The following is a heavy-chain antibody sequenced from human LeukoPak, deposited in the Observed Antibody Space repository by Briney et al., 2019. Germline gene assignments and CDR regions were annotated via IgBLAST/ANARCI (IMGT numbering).Heavy chain of an antibody. CDR1: GFTFSDYY. CDR3: ATGYRSGWY. Sequence: KPGGSLRLSCAASGFTFSDYYMSWLRQAPGKGLEWVSYISSGSITVYYADSVKGRFTVSRDNAKNSLYLRMNSLRAEDTAVYYCATGYRSGWYWGQGTLVTVSS. V-gene: IGHV3-11*01. J-gene: IGHJ4*02. D-gene: IGHD6-19*01. CDR2: ISSGSITV.